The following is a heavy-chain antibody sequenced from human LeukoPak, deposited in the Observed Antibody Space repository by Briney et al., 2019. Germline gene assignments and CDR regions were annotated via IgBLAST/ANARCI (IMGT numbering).Heavy chain of an antibody. D-gene: IGHD4-17*01. CDR2: INYSGET. J-gene: IGHJ4*02. CDR1: GGSISSSSYC. Sequence: SETLSLTCTVSGGSISSSSYCWGWIRQPPGKGLEWIGSINYSGETCYNPSLKSRVTISVDTSKNQFSLKLSSVTAADTTVYYCARRGATVTTSLGAFDYWGQGTLVTVSS. V-gene: IGHV4-39*01. CDR3: ARRGATVTTSLGAFDY.